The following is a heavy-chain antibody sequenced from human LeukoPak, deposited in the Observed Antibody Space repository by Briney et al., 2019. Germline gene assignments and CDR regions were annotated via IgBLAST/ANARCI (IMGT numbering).Heavy chain of an antibody. D-gene: IGHD5-18*01. CDR2: INPSGGST. CDR3: ARALPHRRLMDTTMEQHWFDP. J-gene: IGHJ5*02. Sequence: GASVKVSCKASGYTFTSYGISWVRQAPGQGLEWMGLINPSGGSTRYAQKFQGRVTMTRDMSTSTVYMELSSLRSEDTAVYYCARALPHRRLMDTTMEQHWFDPWGQGTLVTASS. V-gene: IGHV1-46*01. CDR1: GYTFTSYG.